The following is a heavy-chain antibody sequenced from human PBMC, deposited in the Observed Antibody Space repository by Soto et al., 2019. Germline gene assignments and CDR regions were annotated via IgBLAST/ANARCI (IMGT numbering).Heavy chain of an antibody. V-gene: IGHV3-23*01. Sequence: GGSLRLSCAASGFTFSSYAMSWVRQAPGKGLEWVSAISGSGGSTYYADSVKGRFTISRDNSKNTLYLQMNSLRAEDTAVYYCAKGISTCSSTSCYSYNYYGIDVSGQGTTLTVS. CDR2: ISGSGGST. D-gene: IGHD2-2*01. J-gene: IGHJ6*02. CDR1: GFTFSSYA. CDR3: AKGISTCSSTSCYSYNYYGIDV.